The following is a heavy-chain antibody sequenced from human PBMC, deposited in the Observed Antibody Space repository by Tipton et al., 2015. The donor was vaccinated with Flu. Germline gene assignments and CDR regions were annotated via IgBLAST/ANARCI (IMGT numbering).Heavy chain of an antibody. J-gene: IGHJ3*02. CDR1: GGSIGSYY. V-gene: IGHV4-59*01. Sequence: TLSLTCTVSGGSIGSYYWSWIRQPPGKGLEWIGYIYYSGSTNYNPSLKSRVTISVDTSKNQFSLKLSSVTAADTAVYYCARVGYTPADAFDIWGQGTMVTVSS. CDR3: ARVGYTPADAFDI. CDR2: IYYSGST. D-gene: IGHD5-12*01.